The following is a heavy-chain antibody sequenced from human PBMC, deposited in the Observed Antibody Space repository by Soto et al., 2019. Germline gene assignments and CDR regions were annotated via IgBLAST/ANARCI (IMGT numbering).Heavy chain of an antibody. CDR2: IHGTRSII. V-gene: IGHV3-48*02. CDR3: ARDARNADYDY. D-gene: IGHD3-16*01. J-gene: IGHJ4*02. CDR1: GFTFSTHA. Sequence: EVQLVESGGGLVQPGGSLRLSCAVSGFTFSTHAMNWVRQAPGKGLEWVAYIHGTRSIIYYADSVKGRFTISRDNAKNSLFLQMDSLRYEDTAVYYCARDARNADYDYWGQGSLVLVSA.